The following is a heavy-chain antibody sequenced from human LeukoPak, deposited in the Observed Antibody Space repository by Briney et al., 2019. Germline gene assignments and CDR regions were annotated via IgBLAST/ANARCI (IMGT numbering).Heavy chain of an antibody. J-gene: IGHJ4*02. CDR1: GGTFSSYA. CDR2: IIPIFGTA. Sequence: SVKVSCKASGGTFSSYAISWVRQAPGQGLEWMGGIIPIFGTANYAQKFQGRVTITADESTSTAYMELSSLRSEDTAVYYCAKDWSGTAGYYFDYWGQGTLVTVSS. CDR3: AKDWSGTAGYYFDY. D-gene: IGHD3-3*01. V-gene: IGHV1-69*13.